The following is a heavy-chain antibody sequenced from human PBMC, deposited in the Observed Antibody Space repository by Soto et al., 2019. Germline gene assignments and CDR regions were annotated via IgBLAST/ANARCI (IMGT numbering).Heavy chain of an antibody. V-gene: IGHV3-21*01. CDR1: GFTFSSYS. J-gene: IGHJ6*03. CDR3: AREEGADYSNSASYYYYYMDV. Sequence: GSLRLSCAASGFTFSSYSMNWVRQAPGKGLEWVSSISSSSSYIYYADSVKGRFTISRDNAKNSLYLQMNSLRAEDTAVYYCAREEGADYSNSASYYYYYMDVWGKGTTVTVSS. D-gene: IGHD4-4*01. CDR2: ISSSSSYI.